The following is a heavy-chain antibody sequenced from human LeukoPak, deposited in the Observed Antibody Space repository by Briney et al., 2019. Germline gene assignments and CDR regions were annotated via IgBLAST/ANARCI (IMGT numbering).Heavy chain of an antibody. V-gene: IGHV4-34*01. CDR2: INHSGST. D-gene: IGHD1-1*01. J-gene: IGHJ4*02. CDR1: GGSFSGYY. Sequence: SETLSLTCAVYGGSFSGYYWSWIRQPPGKGLEWIGEINHSGSTNYNPSLKSRVTISVDTSKNQFSLKLSSVTAADTAVYYCARHNPALAFDYWGQGTLVTVSS. CDR3: ARHNPALAFDY.